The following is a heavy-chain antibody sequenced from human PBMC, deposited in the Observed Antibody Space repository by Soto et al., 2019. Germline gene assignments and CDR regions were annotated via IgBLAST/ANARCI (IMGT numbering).Heavy chain of an antibody. CDR2: ISSSSSTI. J-gene: IGHJ5*02. Sequence: EVQLVESGGGVVQPGGSLRLSCAASGFTFSSYSMNWVRQAPGKGLEWVSYISSSSSTIHYAYSVKGRFTIYRDKAKNSLYLQMSSLRAEDTAVYYCAGWRNNWFDPWGQGTLVTVSS. CDR1: GFTFSSYS. V-gene: IGHV3-48*01. CDR3: AGWRNNWFDP. D-gene: IGHD6-19*01.